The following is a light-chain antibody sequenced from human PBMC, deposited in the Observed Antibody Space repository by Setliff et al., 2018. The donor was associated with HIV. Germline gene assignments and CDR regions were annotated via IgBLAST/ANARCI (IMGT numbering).Light chain of an antibody. CDR1: SSDVGSYNL. J-gene: IGLJ3*02. V-gene: IGLV2-23*03. CDR3: CSYAGSSTFEGV. Sequence: QSVLTQPASVSGSPGQSITISCTGTSSDVGSYNLVSWYQQHPGKAPKLMIYEGSKRPSGVSNRFSCSKSGNTASLTISGLQAEDEADYYCCSYAGSSTFEGVFGGGTKVTVL. CDR2: EGS.